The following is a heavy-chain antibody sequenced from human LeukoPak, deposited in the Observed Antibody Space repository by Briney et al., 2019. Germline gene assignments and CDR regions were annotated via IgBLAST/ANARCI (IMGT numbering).Heavy chain of an antibody. D-gene: IGHD6-19*01. Sequence: GGSLRLSCAASGFTFSSYDMHWVRQAPGKGLEWVAVISYDGSNKYYADSVKGRFTISRDNSKNTLYLQMNSLRAEDTAVYYCAKAGSSGRQKLGSWFDPWGQGTLVTVSS. CDR3: AKAGSSGRQKLGSWFDP. V-gene: IGHV3-30*18. J-gene: IGHJ5*02. CDR2: ISYDGSNK. CDR1: GFTFSSYD.